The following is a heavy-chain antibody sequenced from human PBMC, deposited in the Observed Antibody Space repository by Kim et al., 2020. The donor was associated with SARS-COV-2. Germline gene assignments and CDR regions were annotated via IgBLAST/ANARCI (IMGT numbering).Heavy chain of an antibody. V-gene: IGHV3-9*01. Sequence: GGSLRLSCAASGFTFDDYAMHWVRQAPGKGLEWVSGISWNSGSIGYADSVKGRFTISRDNAKNSLYLQMNSLRAEDTALYYCAKGPYYYDSSGYLSFDPWGQGTLVTVSS. D-gene: IGHD3-22*01. CDR1: GFTFDDYA. CDR3: AKGPYYYDSSGYLSFDP. J-gene: IGHJ5*02. CDR2: ISWNSGSI.